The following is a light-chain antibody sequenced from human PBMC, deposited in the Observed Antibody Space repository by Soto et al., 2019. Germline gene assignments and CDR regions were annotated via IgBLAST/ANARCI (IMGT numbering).Light chain of an antibody. J-gene: IGKJ5*01. Sequence: IQMTQSPSSLSASVGDRVTITFQATQDIRKYLNWYQQKPGGAPKLLIYDASSLETGVPSRFSGSGSGTDFTLTISSLQPEDFATYYCQQYDNRPLIFGQGTRLEIK. CDR1: QDIRKY. V-gene: IGKV1-33*01. CDR3: QQYDNRPLI. CDR2: DAS.